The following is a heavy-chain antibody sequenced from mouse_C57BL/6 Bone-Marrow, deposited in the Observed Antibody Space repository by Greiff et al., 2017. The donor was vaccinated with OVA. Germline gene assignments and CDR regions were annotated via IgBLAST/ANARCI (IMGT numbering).Heavy chain of an antibody. CDR1: GYSITSGYY. J-gene: IGHJ3*01. V-gene: IGHV3-6*01. CDR2: ISYDGSN. D-gene: IGHD3-2*02. CDR3: ARQTAQATAWFAY. Sequence: ESGPGLVKPSQSLSLTCSVTGYSITSGYYWNWIRQFPGNKLEWMGYISYDGSNNYNPSLKNRISITRDTSKNQFFLKLNSVTTEDTATYYCARQTAQATAWFAYWGQGTLVTVSA.